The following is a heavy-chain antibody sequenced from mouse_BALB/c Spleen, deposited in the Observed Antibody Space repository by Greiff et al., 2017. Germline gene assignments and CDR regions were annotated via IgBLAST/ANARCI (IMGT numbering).Heavy chain of an antibody. CDR1: GFNIKDTY. CDR2: IDPANGNT. Sequence: EVKLQESGAELVKPGASVKLSCTASGFNIKDTYMHWVKQRPEQGLEWIGRIDPANGNTKYDPKFQGKATITADTSSNTAYLQLSSLTSEDTAVYYCATHPAWFAYWGQGTLVTVSA. V-gene: IGHV14-3*02. J-gene: IGHJ3*01. CDR3: ATHPAWFAY.